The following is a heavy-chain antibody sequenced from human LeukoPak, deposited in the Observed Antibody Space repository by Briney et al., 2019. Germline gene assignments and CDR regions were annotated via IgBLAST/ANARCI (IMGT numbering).Heavy chain of an antibody. CDR3: AKAYDSSPAEY. J-gene: IGHJ4*02. D-gene: IGHD3-22*01. V-gene: IGHV3-23*01. Sequence: GGSLRLSCAGSGFTFSSSGMSWVRQAPGQGLEWVSGITSGGNTYYADSVKGRFTVSRDNSKNTLFLQMNSLRAEDTALYYCAKAYDSSPAEYWGQGTLVTVS. CDR1: GFTFSSSG. CDR2: ITSGGNT.